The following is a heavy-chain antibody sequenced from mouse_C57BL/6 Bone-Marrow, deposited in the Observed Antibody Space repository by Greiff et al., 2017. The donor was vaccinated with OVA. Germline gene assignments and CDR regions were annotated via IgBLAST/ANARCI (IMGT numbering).Heavy chain of an antibody. CDR1: GFTFSDSG. V-gene: IGHV5-17*01. Sequence: EVKLVESGGGLVKPGGSLKLSCAASGFTFSDSGMHWVRQAPEKGLEWVAYISSGSSTIYYADTVKGRFTISRDNAKNTLFLQMTSLRSEDTAMYYCAREYYAMDYWGQGTSVTVSS. CDR3: AREYYAMDY. J-gene: IGHJ4*01. CDR2: ISSGSSTI.